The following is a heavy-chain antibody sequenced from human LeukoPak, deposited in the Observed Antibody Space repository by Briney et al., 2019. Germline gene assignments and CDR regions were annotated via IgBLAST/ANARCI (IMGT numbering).Heavy chain of an antibody. D-gene: IGHD3-10*01. V-gene: IGHV3-49*03. CDR2: IRSKAYGGTT. J-gene: IGHJ6*02. Sequence: PGGSLRLSCAASGFTFSSYAMSWFRQAPGKGLEWVGFIRSKAYGGTTEYAASVKGRFTISRDDSKSIAYLQMNSLKTEDTAVYYCTSGPRDYYYGMDVWGQGTTVTVSS. CDR1: GFTFSSYA. CDR3: TSGPRDYYYGMDV.